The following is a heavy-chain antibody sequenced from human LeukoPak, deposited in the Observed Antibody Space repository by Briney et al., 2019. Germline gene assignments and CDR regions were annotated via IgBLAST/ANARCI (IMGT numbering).Heavy chain of an antibody. CDR2: ISSNGGST. J-gene: IGHJ4*02. V-gene: IGHV3-64D*06. Sequence: GGSLRLSCSASGFTFSSYAMHWVRQAPGKGLEYVSAISSNGGSTYYADSVKGRFTISRDNSKNTQYLQMSSLRAEDTAVYYCVKAPYSSGWFDFDYWGQGTLVTVSS. CDR3: VKAPYSSGWFDFDY. CDR1: GFTFSSYA. D-gene: IGHD6-19*01.